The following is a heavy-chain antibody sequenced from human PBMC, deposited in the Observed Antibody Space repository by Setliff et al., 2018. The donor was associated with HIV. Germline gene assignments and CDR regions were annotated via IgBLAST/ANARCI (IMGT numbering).Heavy chain of an antibody. J-gene: IGHJ4*02. Sequence: ASVKVSCKASGYTFTDYYIHWVRQAPGQGLEWIGWTYPNTGGTNYAQKFQGRVTMTRDTSISTAYMELSSLRSEDTAVYYCARADYGDHLDYWGQGILVTVSS. CDR1: GYTFTDYY. CDR2: TYPNTGGT. CDR3: ARADYGDHLDY. D-gene: IGHD4-17*01. V-gene: IGHV1-2*02.